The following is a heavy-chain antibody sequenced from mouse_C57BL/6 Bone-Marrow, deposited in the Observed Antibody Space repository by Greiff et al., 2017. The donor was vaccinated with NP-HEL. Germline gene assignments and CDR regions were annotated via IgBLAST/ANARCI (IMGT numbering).Heavy chain of an antibody. J-gene: IGHJ4*01. CDR2: ISSGGSYT. CDR3: ARPYYSNVYYYAMDY. Sequence: EVMLVESGGDLVKPGGSLKLSCAASGFTFSSYGMSWVRQTPDKRLEWVATISSGGSYTYYPDSVKGRFTISRDNAKNTLYLQMSSLKSDDTAMYYCARPYYSNVYYYAMDYWGQGTSVTVSS. V-gene: IGHV5-6*01. CDR1: GFTFSSYG. D-gene: IGHD2-5*01.